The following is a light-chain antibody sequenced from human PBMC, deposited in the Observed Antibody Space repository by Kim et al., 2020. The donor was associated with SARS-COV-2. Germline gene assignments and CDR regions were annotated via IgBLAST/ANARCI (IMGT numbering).Light chain of an antibody. CDR2: AAS. J-gene: IGKJ1*01. CDR1: QTISTN. CDR3: QQSYATPGT. V-gene: IGKV1-39*01. Sequence: DIQMTQSPSSLSASVGDRVTINCRASQTISTNLNWYQQKPGKAPKLLIYAASTLQSGVPSRFSGGGSGTHFTLSISSLQRDDFATYYCQQSYATPGTFGQGTKVEI.